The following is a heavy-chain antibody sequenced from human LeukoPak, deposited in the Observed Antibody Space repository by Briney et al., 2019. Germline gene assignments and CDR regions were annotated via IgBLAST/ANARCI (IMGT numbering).Heavy chain of an antibody. Sequence: PGGSLRPSCAASGFTFSSYWMTWVRQAPGKGLEWVGNINQEGRDKNYVDSVKGRFTISRDNAKNSLYLQMNNLRAEDTAVYYCARDIRYFDLWGRGTLVTVSS. CDR1: GFTFSSYW. CDR3: ARDIRYFDL. V-gene: IGHV3-7*01. CDR2: INQEGRDK. J-gene: IGHJ2*01.